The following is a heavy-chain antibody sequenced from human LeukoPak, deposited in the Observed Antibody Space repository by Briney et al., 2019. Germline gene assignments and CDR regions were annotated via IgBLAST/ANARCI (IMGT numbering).Heavy chain of an antibody. CDR1: GGSISSGSYY. CDR2: IYTSGST. D-gene: IGHD6-6*01. CDR3: ASNGAARPFDY. J-gene: IGHJ4*02. Sequence: SETLSLTCTVSGGSISSGSYYWSWIRQPAGKGLEWIGRIYTSGSTNYNPSLKGRVTISVDTSKNQFSLKLSSVTAADTAVYYCASNGAARPFDYWGQGTLVTVSS. V-gene: IGHV4-61*02.